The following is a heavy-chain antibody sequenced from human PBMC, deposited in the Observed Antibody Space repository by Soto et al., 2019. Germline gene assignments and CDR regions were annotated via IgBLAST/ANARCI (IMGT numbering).Heavy chain of an antibody. CDR3: AKGSSGWWENAFDI. D-gene: IGHD6-19*01. CDR1: GGSISSGGYY. J-gene: IGHJ3*02. CDR2: IYYSGST. Sequence: QVQLQESGPGLVKPSQTLSLTCTVSGGSISSGGYYWSWIRQHPGKGLEWIGYIYYSGSTYYNPSLKSRVTISVDTSKNQFSLKLSSVTAADTAVYYCAKGSSGWWENAFDIWGQGTMVTVSS. V-gene: IGHV4-31*03.